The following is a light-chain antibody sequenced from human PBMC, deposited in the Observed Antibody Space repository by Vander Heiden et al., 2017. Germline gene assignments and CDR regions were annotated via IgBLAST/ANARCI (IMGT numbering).Light chain of an antibody. CDR3: QKYDSGPFT. CDR1: QGISNY. CDR2: AAS. V-gene: IGKV1-27*01. J-gene: IGKJ3*01. Sequence: DIQMTHSPSPLSASVGDRVTITCRASQGISNYLAWYQQKPGKVPRLLIYAASTLQLGVPSRFSGSESGTDFILTISSLQPEDVATYYCQKYDSGPFTFGPGTKVNIK.